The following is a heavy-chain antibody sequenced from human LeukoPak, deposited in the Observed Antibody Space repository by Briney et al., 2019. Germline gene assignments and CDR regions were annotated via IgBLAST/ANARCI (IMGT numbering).Heavy chain of an antibody. D-gene: IGHD2-21*01. Sequence: SETLSLTCAVYRGSFSGYYWSWIRQPPGKGLEWIGEINHSGSTNYNPSLKSRVTISVVTSKKQLSLKLSVVADADTAVYYCGRSPSIQAYYYCYYGMDVWGEGTTVSVSS. CDR3: GRSPSIQAYYYCYYGMDV. J-gene: IGHJ6*04. CDR1: RGSFSGYY. CDR2: INHSGST. V-gene: IGHV4-34*01.